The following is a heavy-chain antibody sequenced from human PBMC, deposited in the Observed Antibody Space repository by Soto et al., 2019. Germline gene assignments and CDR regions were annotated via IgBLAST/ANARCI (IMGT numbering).Heavy chain of an antibody. Sequence: ASVKVSCKASGYNFFGYGLSWVRQAPGQGLEWMGWISASNGNTNYAQKLRGRVTMTTDTSTSTAYMELRSLRSDDTAVFYCARSGRSWNLREFDYWGQGTLVTVSS. CDR2: ISASNGNT. CDR1: GYNFFGYG. V-gene: IGHV1-18*01. D-gene: IGHD6-13*01. CDR3: ARSGRSWNLREFDY. J-gene: IGHJ4*02.